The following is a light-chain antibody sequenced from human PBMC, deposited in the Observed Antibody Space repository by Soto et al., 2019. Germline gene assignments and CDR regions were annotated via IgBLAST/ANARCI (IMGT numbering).Light chain of an antibody. CDR2: GAS. J-gene: IGKJ1*01. CDR1: QSVSSK. Sequence: EIVLTQSPGPLSVSPGERATLSCRASQSVSSKLAWYQQKPGQAPRFLFYGASTGATGIPARFSGSGSETEFTLSISSLQSEDFAVYYCQQYNNWPGTFGQGTKVEIK. V-gene: IGKV3-15*01. CDR3: QQYNNWPGT.